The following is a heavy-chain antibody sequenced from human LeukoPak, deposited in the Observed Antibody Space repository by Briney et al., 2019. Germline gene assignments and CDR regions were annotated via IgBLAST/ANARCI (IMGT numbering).Heavy chain of an antibody. CDR1: GFTFSSGT. D-gene: IGHD7-27*01. Sequence: GGSLRLSCAASGFTFSSGTMNWVRQAPGKALEWVSSPSGSDRLIWYAGSVKGRFTISRDNAANSLFLQMNSLRVEDTAVCYCARDLQTGLAFDAWGQGTVVTVSS. CDR3: ARDLQTGLAFDA. J-gene: IGHJ3*01. CDR2: PSGSDRLI. V-gene: IGHV3-21*06.